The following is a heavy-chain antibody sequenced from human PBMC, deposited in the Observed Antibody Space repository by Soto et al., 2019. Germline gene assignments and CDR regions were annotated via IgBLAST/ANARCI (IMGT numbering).Heavy chain of an antibody. CDR2: IIPIFNST. CDR3: AREGRGKKAGYTGLVSLGY. Sequence: QVQLVQSGAEVKTPGSSLKVSCKVSGSRFSNYVISWVRQAPGHGLEWLGRIIPIFNSTKYAQSFRGRVTITADTSMSTASLELSSLRSDDTAVYYCAREGRGKKAGYTGLVSLGYWGQGPMVTVAS. CDR1: GSRFSNYV. D-gene: IGHD2-2*02. V-gene: IGHV1-69*06. J-gene: IGHJ4*02.